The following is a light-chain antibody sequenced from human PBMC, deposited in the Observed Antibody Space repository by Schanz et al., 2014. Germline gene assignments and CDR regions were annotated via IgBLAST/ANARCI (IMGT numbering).Light chain of an antibody. CDR1: QSVSSY. V-gene: IGKV3-20*01. CDR2: GAS. CDR3: QQYDSSPRNS. Sequence: EIVLTQSPATLSLSPGERATLSCRASQSVSSYLAWYQQKPGQAPRVLICGASSRATGIPHGFSGSGSGTDLTLTISRLEPEDFAVCYCQQYDSSPRNSFGQGTKLEIK. J-gene: IGKJ2*01.